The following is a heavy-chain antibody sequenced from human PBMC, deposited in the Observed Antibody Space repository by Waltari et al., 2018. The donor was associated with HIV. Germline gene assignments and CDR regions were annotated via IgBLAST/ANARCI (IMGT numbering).Heavy chain of an antibody. CDR1: GYTFTGYY. CDR2: ITPNSGGT. Sequence: QVQLVQSGAEVKKPGASVKVSCKASGYTFTGYYLHWVRQAPGQGLEWIGWITPNSGGTNYAQKFQGRVTMTSDTSISTAYMELSRLRSDDTAVYYCARGRHSGSYFPYDYWGQGTLVTVSS. V-gene: IGHV1-2*02. J-gene: IGHJ4*02. CDR3: ARGRHSGSYFPYDY. D-gene: IGHD1-26*01.